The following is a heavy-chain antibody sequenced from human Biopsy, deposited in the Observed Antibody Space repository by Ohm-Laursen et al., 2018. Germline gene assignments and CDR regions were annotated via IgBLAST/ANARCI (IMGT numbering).Heavy chain of an antibody. CDR3: AADINVWNVNY. Sequence: SVRVSCNVSGYTLNELSMHWVRQVPGKGLEWMGGFAPENGKTVYAQNFQARVSLTEDTSTDTAYMELRSLRSEDTAVYYCAADINVWNVNYWGQGTQVTVSS. J-gene: IGHJ4*02. CDR2: FAPENGKT. D-gene: IGHD1-1*01. CDR1: GYTLNELS. V-gene: IGHV1-24*01.